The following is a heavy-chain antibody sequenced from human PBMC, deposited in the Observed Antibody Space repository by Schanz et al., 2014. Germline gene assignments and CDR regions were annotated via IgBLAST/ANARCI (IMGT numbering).Heavy chain of an antibody. J-gene: IGHJ4*02. CDR3: ARDFPYVSGSYYKGFGY. D-gene: IGHD3-10*01. Sequence: VQLVESGGGVVQPGRSLRLSCAASGFTFRSYGMHWVRQAPGKGLEWVALISYDGSSKNHADSVQGRFTISRDNPKNTLYLQMNSLRAEDTALYYCARDFPYVSGSYYKGFGYWGQGTLVTVSS. V-gene: IGHV3-33*01. CDR2: ISYDGSSK. CDR1: GFTFRSYG.